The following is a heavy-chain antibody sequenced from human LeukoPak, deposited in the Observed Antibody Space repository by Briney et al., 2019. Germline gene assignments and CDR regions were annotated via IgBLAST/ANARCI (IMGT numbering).Heavy chain of an antibody. CDR1: GGSISSYY. CDR2: IYYSGST. J-gene: IGHJ5*02. D-gene: IGHD2-15*01. Sequence: SETLSLTCTVSGGSISSYYWSWIRQPPGEGLEWVGYIYYSGSTKYNPSLKSRVTISVDTSKNQFSLKLSSVTAADTAVYYCARDTYCSGGSCYGVPWFDPWGQGTLVTVSS. V-gene: IGHV4-59*01. CDR3: ARDTYCSGGSCYGVPWFDP.